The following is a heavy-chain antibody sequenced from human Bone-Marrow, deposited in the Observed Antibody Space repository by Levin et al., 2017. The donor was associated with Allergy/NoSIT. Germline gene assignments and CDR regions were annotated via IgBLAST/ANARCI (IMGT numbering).Heavy chain of an antibody. D-gene: IGHD1-26*01. CDR1: GGSITTTTYY. CDR3: ASKYSASSTWGY. J-gene: IGHJ4*02. V-gene: IGHV4-39*07. CDR2: ISYSGTT. Sequence: SQTLSLTCTVSGGSITTTTYYWGWIRQPPGKGLEWIGSISYSGTTYYNPSLKSRVTISVDTSKNQFSLKLPSVTAEDTAVYFCASKYSASSTWGYWGQGTLVNVAS.